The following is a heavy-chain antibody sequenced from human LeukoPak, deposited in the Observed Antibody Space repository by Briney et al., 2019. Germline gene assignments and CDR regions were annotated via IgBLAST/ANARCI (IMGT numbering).Heavy chain of an antibody. CDR2: ISSGGGNI. J-gene: IGHJ4*02. Sequence: GGSLRLSCAASGFTFSSHEMNWVRQAPGKGLEWVSYISSGGGNIHYGDSVRGRFTISRDNAKNSLYLQMNSLRAEDTAVYYCARDMGGDTGGNPAGGWGQGTLVTVSS. CDR1: GFTFSSHE. D-gene: IGHD2-8*02. V-gene: IGHV3-48*03. CDR3: ARDMGGDTGGNPAGG.